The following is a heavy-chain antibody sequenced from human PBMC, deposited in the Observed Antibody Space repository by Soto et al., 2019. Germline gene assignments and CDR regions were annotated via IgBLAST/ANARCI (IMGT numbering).Heavy chain of an antibody. D-gene: IGHD3-10*01. V-gene: IGHV3-33*01. CDR3: ARDGVGPPIVRGGQRTNWFAP. CDR2: IWYDGSNK. CDR1: GFTFSSYG. Sequence: QVQLVESGGGVVQPGRSLRLSCAASGFTFSSYGMHWVRQAPGKGLEWVAVIWYDGSNKYYADSVKGRFTISRDNSKNALFLQMNSLRAADTAVYYCARDGVGPPIVRGGQRTNWFAPWGQGTLVTVSS. J-gene: IGHJ5*02.